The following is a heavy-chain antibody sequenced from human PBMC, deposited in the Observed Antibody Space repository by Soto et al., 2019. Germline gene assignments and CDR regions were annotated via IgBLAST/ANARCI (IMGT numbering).Heavy chain of an antibody. CDR1: GFTFSSYS. J-gene: IGHJ4*02. Sequence: GGSLRLSCAASGFTFSSYSMNWVRQAPGKGLEWVSYISSSSSTIYYADSVKGRFTISRDNAKNSLYLQMNSLRDEDTAVYYCARDMYYYGSGSYYLDYWGQGCLVTVSS. CDR2: ISSSSSTI. D-gene: IGHD3-10*01. CDR3: ARDMYYYGSGSYYLDY. V-gene: IGHV3-48*02.